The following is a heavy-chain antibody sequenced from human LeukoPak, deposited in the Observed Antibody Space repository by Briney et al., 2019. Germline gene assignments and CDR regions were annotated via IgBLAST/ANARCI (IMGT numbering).Heavy chain of an antibody. CDR3: AKSAGGWYLNYFDY. V-gene: IGHV3-23*01. CDR2: INGNGDIT. D-gene: IGHD6-19*01. J-gene: IGHJ4*02. Sequence: GESLRLSCAASGFTFSNYALSWVRQAPGKGPEWVSVINGNGDITYYGDSVKGRFTISRDNSKNTLYLQMNSLRVEDTAVYYCAKSAGGWYLNYFDYWGQGALVTVSS. CDR1: GFTFSNYA.